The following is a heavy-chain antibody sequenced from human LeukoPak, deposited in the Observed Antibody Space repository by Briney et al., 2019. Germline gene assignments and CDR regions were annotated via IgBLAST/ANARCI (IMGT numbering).Heavy chain of an antibody. V-gene: IGHV3-30-3*01. J-gene: IGHJ4*02. CDR1: GFTFSSYA. CDR2: ISYDGSNK. Sequence: GGSLRLSCAASGFTFSSYAMHWVRQAPGKGLEWVAVISYDGSNKYYTDSVKGRFTISRDNSKNTLYLQMNSLRAEDTAVYYCAREVRDGYNARFDYWGQGTLVTVSS. D-gene: IGHD5-24*01. CDR3: AREVRDGYNARFDY.